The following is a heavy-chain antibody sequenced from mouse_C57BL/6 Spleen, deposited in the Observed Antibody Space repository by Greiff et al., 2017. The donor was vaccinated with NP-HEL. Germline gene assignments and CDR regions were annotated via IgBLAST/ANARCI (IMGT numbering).Heavy chain of an antibody. CDR3: AISNYEAMDY. CDR2: IYPGDGDT. D-gene: IGHD2-5*01. CDR1: GYAFSSYW. V-gene: IGHV1-80*01. J-gene: IGHJ4*01. Sequence: VKLKESGAELVKPGASVKISCKASGYAFSSYWMNWVKQRPGKGLEWIGQIYPGDGDTNYNGKFKGKATLTADKSSSTAYMQLSSLTSEDSAVYFWAISNYEAMDYWGQGTSVTVSS.